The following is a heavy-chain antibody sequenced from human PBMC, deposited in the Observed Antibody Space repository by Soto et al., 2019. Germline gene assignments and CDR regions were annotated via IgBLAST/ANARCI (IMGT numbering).Heavy chain of an antibody. CDR3: AQEAHNYYDSSGYCFDY. D-gene: IGHD3-22*01. CDR2: ISYDGSNK. V-gene: IGHV3-30*18. J-gene: IGHJ4*01. Sequence: GGSLRLSCAASGFTFSSYGMHWVRQAPGKGLKWVAVISYDGSNKYYADSVKGRFTISRDNSKNTLYLQMNSLRADDTAVYYCAQEAHNYYDSSGYCFDYWGHGTLVTVSS. CDR1: GFTFSSYG.